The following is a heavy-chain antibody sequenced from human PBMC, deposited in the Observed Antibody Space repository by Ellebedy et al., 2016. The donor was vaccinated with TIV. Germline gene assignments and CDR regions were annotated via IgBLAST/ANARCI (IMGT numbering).Heavy chain of an antibody. CDR1: GYSFTSYW. Sequence: PGGSLRLSCTGSGYSFTSYWISWVRQLPGKGLEWMGRIDPSDSYTNYSPSFQCHVTISADKSISTAYRQWGSLKASDTAMYYCARRRLPVGAADYWGQGTLVTVSS. CDR2: IDPSDSYT. D-gene: IGHD1-26*01. J-gene: IGHJ4*02. CDR3: ARRRLPVGAADY. V-gene: IGHV5-10-1*01.